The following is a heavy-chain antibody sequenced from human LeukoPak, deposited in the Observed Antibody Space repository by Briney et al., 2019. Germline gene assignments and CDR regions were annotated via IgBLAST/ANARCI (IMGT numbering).Heavy chain of an antibody. D-gene: IGHD3-3*01. CDR1: GFTFSDYW. Sequence: GGSLRLSCAASGFTFSDYWMSWVRQAPGEGLEWVANIKLDGSEKYYVDPVKGRFTISRDNAKNSLYLQMNSLRAEDTAVYYCARAPREWLLGYYFDYWGQGTLVTVSS. CDR2: IKLDGSEK. V-gene: IGHV3-7*01. CDR3: ARAPREWLLGYYFDY. J-gene: IGHJ4*02.